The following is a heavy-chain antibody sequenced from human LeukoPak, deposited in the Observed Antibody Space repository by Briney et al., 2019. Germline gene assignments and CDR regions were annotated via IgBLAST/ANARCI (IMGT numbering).Heavy chain of an antibody. CDR1: GYTFTSYY. J-gene: IGHJ6*02. CDR2: INPSGGST. V-gene: IGHV1-46*01. Sequence: ASVKVSCKASGYTFTSYYMHWVRQAPGQGLEWMGIINPSGGSTSYAQKFQGRVTMTRDTSTSTVYMELSSLRSEDTAVYYCARDGSSGYSYGLLGYYYGMDVWGQGTTVTVSS. CDR3: ARDGSSGYSYGLLGYYYGMDV. D-gene: IGHD5-18*01.